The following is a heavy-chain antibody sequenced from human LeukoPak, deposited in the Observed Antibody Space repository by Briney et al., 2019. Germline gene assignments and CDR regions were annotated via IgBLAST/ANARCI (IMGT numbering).Heavy chain of an antibody. V-gene: IGHV4-59*08. D-gene: IGHD6-13*01. Sequence: SETLSLTRTVSGGSISTYYWSWIRQPPGKGLEWIGYVYYSGTTNYNPSLKSRVTISVDTSKNQFYLKLPYVSAADTAVYYCARHWKSSYTLIEYWGQGTLVTVSS. J-gene: IGHJ4*02. CDR2: VYYSGTT. CDR1: GGSISTYY. CDR3: ARHWKSSYTLIEY.